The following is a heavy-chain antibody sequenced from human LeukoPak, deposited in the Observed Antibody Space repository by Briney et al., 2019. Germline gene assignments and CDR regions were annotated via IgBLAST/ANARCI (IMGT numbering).Heavy chain of an antibody. CDR2: ISWNSGGI. CDR3: AKEVGAVAATHLDY. D-gene: IGHD6-19*01. J-gene: IGHJ4*02. V-gene: IGHV3-9*01. Sequence: PGGSLRLSCAASGFTFDDYAMHWVRQAPGKGLEWVSGISWNSGGIGYADSVKGRFTISRDNSKNTLYLQMNSLRAEDTAVYYCAKEVGAVAATHLDYWGQGTLVTVSS. CDR1: GFTFDDYA.